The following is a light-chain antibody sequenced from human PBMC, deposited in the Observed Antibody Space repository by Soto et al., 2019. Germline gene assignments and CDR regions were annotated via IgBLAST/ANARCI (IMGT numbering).Light chain of an antibody. J-gene: IGLJ3*02. CDR3: SSFTVKTTWV. Sequence: QSALTQPASVSGSPGQSITISCTGTSSDVGAYKYVSWYQQHPGKAPKLMIYEINNRPSGVSDRFSGSKSGNTASLTISGLQAADEADYYCSSFTVKTTWVFGGGTKLTVL. CDR1: SSDVGAYKY. CDR2: EIN. V-gene: IGLV2-14*01.